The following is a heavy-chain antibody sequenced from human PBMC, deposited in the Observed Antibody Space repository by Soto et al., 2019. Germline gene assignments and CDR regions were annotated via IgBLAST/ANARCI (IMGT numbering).Heavy chain of an antibody. J-gene: IGHJ4*01. CDR1: GYNLGADW. CDR2: IFPGDSDT. D-gene: IGHD6-25*01. CDR3: ARGGFIGPPSDY. V-gene: IGHV5-51*01. Sequence: PVESLKISCKASGYNLGADWIGWVRQMPCRGLEWMGIIFPGDSDTRYSPSFQGQVTISADKSISPVYLQWRSLKASDTATYYCARGGFIGPPSDYCGHGTRVTVSS.